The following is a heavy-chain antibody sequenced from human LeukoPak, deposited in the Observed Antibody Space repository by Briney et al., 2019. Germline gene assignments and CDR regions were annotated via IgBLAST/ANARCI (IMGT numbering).Heavy chain of an antibody. Sequence: GGSLRLSCAASGFTFSSFAMHWVRQAPGKGLEWVAFIRLDGTNEFYADSVKGRFTISRDNSKNTLFLQMNSLRAEDTAVYYCATRDPYDYGDYVDAFDIWGQGTMVTVSS. CDR3: ATRDPYDYGDYVDAFDI. V-gene: IGHV3-30*02. J-gene: IGHJ3*02. CDR2: IRLDGTNE. CDR1: GFTFSSFA. D-gene: IGHD4-17*01.